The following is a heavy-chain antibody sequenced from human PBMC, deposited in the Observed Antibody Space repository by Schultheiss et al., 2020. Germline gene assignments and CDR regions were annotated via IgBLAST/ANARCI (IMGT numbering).Heavy chain of an antibody. CDR3: ARDWKNETFDY. V-gene: IGHV3-53*04. CDR1: GFTFDDYA. J-gene: IGHJ4*02. D-gene: IGHD1-1*01. CDR2: IYSGGST. Sequence: GGSLRLSCAASGFTFDDYAMHWVRQAPGKGLEWVSVIYSGGSTYYADSVKGRFTISRHNSKNTLYLQMNSLRAEDTAVYYCARDWKNETFDYWGQGTLVTVSS.